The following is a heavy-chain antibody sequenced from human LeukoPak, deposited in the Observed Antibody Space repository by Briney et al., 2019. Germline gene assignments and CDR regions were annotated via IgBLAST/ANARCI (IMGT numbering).Heavy chain of an antibody. V-gene: IGHV3-23*01. CDR2: ISGSGGSP. CDR3: ARSIAAAPMYYFDY. D-gene: IGHD6-13*01. J-gene: IGHJ4*02. CDR1: GFTLSSYA. Sequence: PGGSLRISCAASGFTLSSYAMTWVRQAPGQGPAWFSAISGSGGSPYYADSVKGRFTISRDNSKNTLYLQMNSLRAEDTAVYYCARSIAAAPMYYFDYWGQGTLVTVSS.